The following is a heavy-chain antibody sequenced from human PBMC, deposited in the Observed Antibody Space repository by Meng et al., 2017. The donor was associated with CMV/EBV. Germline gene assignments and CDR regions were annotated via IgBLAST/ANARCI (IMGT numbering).Heavy chain of an antibody. Sequence: GGSLRLSCAVSGFTFSVYVMSWVRQAPGKGLEWVSAITGNEYRTFYADSVKGRFTISSDNSKDTLYLQLNSLRAEDTAVYYCARDSSTEYWYFDLWGSGTLVTVSS. D-gene: IGHD1-14*01. J-gene: IGHJ2*01. CDR1: GFTFSVYV. CDR2: ITGNEYRT. V-gene: IGHV3-23*01. CDR3: ARDSSTEYWYFDL.